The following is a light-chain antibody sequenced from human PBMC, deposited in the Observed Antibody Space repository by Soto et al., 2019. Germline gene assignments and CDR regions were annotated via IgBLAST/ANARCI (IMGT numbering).Light chain of an antibody. CDR2: GIS. CDR3: QQSYSTPPS. V-gene: IGKV3-15*01. CDR1: QSVNSN. J-gene: IGKJ3*01. Sequence: EMVMTQSPAILSVSPGESATLSCRASQSVNSNYLAWYQQHPGQPPRLLIYGISTRATGIPARFSGSGSGTEFSLTISSLQSEDFATYYCQQSYSTPPSFGPGTKVDFK.